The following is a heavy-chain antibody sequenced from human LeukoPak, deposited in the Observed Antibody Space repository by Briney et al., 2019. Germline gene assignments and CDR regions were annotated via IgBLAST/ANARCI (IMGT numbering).Heavy chain of an antibody. V-gene: IGHV4-30-4*01. Sequence: SQTLSLTCTVSGGSISSGDYYWSWIRQPPGKGLEWIGYIYYSGSTYYTPSLRGRVTISVDTSKNQFSLKLSSVTAADTAVYYCARVSARRYYFDYWGQGTLVTVSS. CDR1: GGSISSGDYY. J-gene: IGHJ4*02. CDR2: IYYSGST. CDR3: ARVSARRYYFDY.